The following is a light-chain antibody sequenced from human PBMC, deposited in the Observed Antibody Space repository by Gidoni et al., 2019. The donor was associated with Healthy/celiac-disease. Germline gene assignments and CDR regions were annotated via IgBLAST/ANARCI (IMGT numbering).Light chain of an antibody. CDR2: DAS. Sequence: EIVLTQYPATLSLSPGERATLSCRASKSVSSYLAWYQQKPGQAPRLLIYDASNRATGIPARFSGSGSGTDFTLTISTLEPEDFAVYYCQQRSNWAWTFGQGTKVEIK. CDR3: QQRSNWAWT. J-gene: IGKJ1*01. V-gene: IGKV3-11*01. CDR1: KSVSSY.